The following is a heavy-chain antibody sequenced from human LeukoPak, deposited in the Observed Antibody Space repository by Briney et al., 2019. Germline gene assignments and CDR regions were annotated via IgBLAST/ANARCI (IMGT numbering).Heavy chain of an antibody. Sequence: PGGSLRLSCAASGFTFSSYAMSWVRQAPGKGLERVSAISGSGGSTYYADSVKGRFTISGDNSKNTLYLQMNSLRAEDTAVYYCAKGVAAGGYFDYWGQGTLVTVSS. CDR1: GFTFSSYA. CDR2: ISGSGGST. V-gene: IGHV3-23*01. CDR3: AKGVAAGGYFDY. J-gene: IGHJ4*02. D-gene: IGHD6-13*01.